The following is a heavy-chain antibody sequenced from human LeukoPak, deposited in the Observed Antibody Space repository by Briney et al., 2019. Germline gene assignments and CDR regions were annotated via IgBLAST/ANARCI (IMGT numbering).Heavy chain of an antibody. J-gene: IGHJ4*02. CDR1: GYTFTSYR. V-gene: IGHV1-18*04. CDR2: ISAYNGNT. Sequence: GASVKVSCKASGYTFTSYRISWVRQAPGQGLEWMGWISAYNGNTNYAQKLQGRVTMTTDTSTSTAYIELRSLRSDDTAVYYCAVAVAGYFDYWGQGTLVTVSS. CDR3: AVAVAGYFDY. D-gene: IGHD6-19*01.